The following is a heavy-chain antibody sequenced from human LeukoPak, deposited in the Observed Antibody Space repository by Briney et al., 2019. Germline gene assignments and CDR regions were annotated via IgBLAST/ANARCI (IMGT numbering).Heavy chain of an antibody. CDR2: INPNSGGT. CDR1: GYTFTGYY. Sequence: ASVKVSCKASGYTFTGYYMHWVRQAPGQGLGWMGWINPNSGGTNYAQKFQGRVTMTRDTSISTAYMELSRLRPDDTAVYYCARDGPAQMVDFDYWGQGTLVTVSS. J-gene: IGHJ4*02. D-gene: IGHD3-10*01. V-gene: IGHV1-2*02. CDR3: ARDGPAQMVDFDY.